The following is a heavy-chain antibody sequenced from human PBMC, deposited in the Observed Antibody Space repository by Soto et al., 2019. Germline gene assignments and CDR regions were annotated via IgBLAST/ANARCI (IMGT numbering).Heavy chain of an antibody. V-gene: IGHV4-59*01. Sequence: ASETLSLTCTVSSGSISTYYWSWIRQPPGKGLEWIGYIYYTGSTNYNPSIKTRVAISMDTSKNQFSLQLSSVTAADTAVYYCAGAPNWVYFDFWGLGTLVTVSS. D-gene: IGHD7-27*01. CDR2: IYYTGST. J-gene: IGHJ4*02. CDR3: AGAPNWVYFDF. CDR1: SGSISTYY.